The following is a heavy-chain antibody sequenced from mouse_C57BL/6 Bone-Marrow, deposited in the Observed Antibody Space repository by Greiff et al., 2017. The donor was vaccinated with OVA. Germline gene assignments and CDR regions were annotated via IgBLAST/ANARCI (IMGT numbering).Heavy chain of an antibody. CDR3: AREAYDSGSNYAMDY. D-gene: IGHD2-3*01. CDR2: IHPNSGST. CDR1: GYTFTSYW. V-gene: IGHV1-64*01. J-gene: IGHJ4*01. Sequence: QVQLQQPGAELVKPGASVKLSCKASGYTFTSYWMHWVKQRPGQGLEWIGMIHPNSGSTNYNEKFKSKATLTVDKSSSTAYMQLSSLTSEDSAVYYCAREAYDSGSNYAMDYWGQGTSGTVSA.